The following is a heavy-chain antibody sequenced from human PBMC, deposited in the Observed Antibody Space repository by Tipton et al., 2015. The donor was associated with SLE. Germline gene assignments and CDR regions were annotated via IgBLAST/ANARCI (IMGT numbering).Heavy chain of an antibody. V-gene: IGHV3-49*04. CDR3: TRGRLAAAGP. D-gene: IGHD6-13*01. J-gene: IGHJ5*02. CDR1: GFTFGDYA. CDR2: IRSKAYGGTT. Sequence: SLRLSCTASGFTFGDYAMSWVRQAPGKGLEWVGFIRSKAYGGTTEYAASVKGRFTISRDDSKSIAYLQMNSLKTEDTAVYYCTRGRLAAAGPWGQGTLVTVSS.